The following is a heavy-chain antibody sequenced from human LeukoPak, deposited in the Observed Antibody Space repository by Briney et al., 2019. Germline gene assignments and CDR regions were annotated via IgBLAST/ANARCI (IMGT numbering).Heavy chain of an antibody. Sequence: SETLSLTCSVSGGSISGYHWSWIRQPPGKGLEWLGYIYYSGSSNYNPSLKSRVTMSADTSKNQFSLKLSSVTAADTAVYYCARVPRSYYYYYYMDVWGKGTTVTVSS. V-gene: IGHV4-59*01. CDR2: IYYSGSS. J-gene: IGHJ6*03. CDR3: ARVPRSYYYYYYMDV. CDR1: GGSISGYH.